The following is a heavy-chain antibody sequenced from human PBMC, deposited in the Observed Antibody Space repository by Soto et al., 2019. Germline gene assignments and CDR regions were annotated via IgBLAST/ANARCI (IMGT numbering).Heavy chain of an antibody. V-gene: IGHV4-34*01. CDR3: ARSDYGDYDY. Sequence: LSLTCAVYGGSFSGYYWSWIRQPPGKGLEWIGEINHSGSTNYNPSLKSRVTMSVDTSKNQFSLKLSSVTAADTAVYYCARSDYGDYDYWGQGTLVTVSS. J-gene: IGHJ4*02. CDR2: INHSGST. D-gene: IGHD4-17*01. CDR1: GGSFSGYY.